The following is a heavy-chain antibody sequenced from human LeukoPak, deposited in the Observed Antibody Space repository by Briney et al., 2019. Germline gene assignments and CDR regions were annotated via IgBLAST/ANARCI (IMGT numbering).Heavy chain of an antibody. Sequence: GGSLRLSCAASGFTFSSHSMNWVRQAPGKGLEWVSSIGGGSTSIYYAGAVKGRFTISRDNAKNSLYLQMNSLRAEDTAVYYCARDRNQNRLQYLDYWGPGTLVTVSS. CDR2: IGGGSTSI. J-gene: IGHJ4*02. D-gene: IGHD4-11*01. CDR3: ARDRNQNRLQYLDY. V-gene: IGHV3-21*01. CDR1: GFTFSSHS.